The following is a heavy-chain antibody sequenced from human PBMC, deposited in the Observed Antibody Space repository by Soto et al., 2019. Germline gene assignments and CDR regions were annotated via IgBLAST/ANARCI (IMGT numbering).Heavy chain of an antibody. Sequence: SETLSLTCTVSGGSISSYYWNWLRQPPGKGLEWIGYVFYTGITNYNPSLKSRVTMSLDTSKNQFSLRLSSVTAADTAVYYCAGTSVDTTMVVYYYGMDVWGQGTTVTVSS. CDR1: GGSISSYY. CDR2: VFYTGIT. CDR3: AGTSVDTTMVVYYYGMDV. D-gene: IGHD5-18*01. V-gene: IGHV4-59*01. J-gene: IGHJ6*02.